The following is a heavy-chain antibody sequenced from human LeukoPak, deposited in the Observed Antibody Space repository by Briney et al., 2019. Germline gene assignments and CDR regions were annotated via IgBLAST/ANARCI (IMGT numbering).Heavy chain of an antibody. V-gene: IGHV1-18*01. CDR1: GYTFSSYG. D-gene: IGHD3-10*01. CDR2: IFTYNGNT. Sequence: ASVKVSCKASGYTFSSYGISWVRQAPGQGLEWMGWIFTYNGNTNYAQKFQDRATMTTDTSTSTAYMELRGLRSDDTAVYYCARGSLSLITMVRGVLDYWGQGTLVTVSS. J-gene: IGHJ4*02. CDR3: ARGSLSLITMVRGVLDY.